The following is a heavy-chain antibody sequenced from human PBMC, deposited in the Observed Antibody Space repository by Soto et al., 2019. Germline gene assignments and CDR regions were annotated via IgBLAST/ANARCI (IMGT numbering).Heavy chain of an antibody. J-gene: IGHJ4*02. V-gene: IGHV4-39*01. CDR2: IYYSGST. CDR1: GGSISSSSYY. CDR3: AKNYYGSGSYFDKFDY. D-gene: IGHD3-10*01. Sequence: ASETLSLTCTVSGGSISSSSYYWGWIRQPPGKGLEWIGSIYYSGSTYYNPSLKSRVTISVDTSKNQFSLKLSSVTAADTAAYYCAKNYYGSGSYFDKFDYWGQGTLVTVSS.